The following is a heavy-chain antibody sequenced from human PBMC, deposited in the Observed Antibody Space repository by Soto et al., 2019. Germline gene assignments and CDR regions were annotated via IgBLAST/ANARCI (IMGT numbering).Heavy chain of an antibody. CDR1: GFTFSSSA. J-gene: IGHJ4*02. CDR2: ISSGAGSA. CDR3: AKKLAGIVPAPPDS. Sequence: GGSLRLSCAASGFTFSSSAMNWVRQAPGKGLEWVSAISSGAGSAYYADSVKGRFTISRDNFKNTLYLQMNSLRAEDTAIYYCAKKLAGIVPAPPDSWGQGTLVTVSS. D-gene: IGHD2-2*01. V-gene: IGHV3-23*01.